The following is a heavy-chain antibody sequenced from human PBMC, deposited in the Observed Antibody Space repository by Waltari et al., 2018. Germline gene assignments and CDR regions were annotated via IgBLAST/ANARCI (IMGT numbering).Heavy chain of an antibody. CDR2: IIPILGIA. Sequence: QVQLVQSGAEVKKPGSSVKVSCKASGGTFSSYTISWVRQAPGQGLEGMGRIIPILGIANYAQKFQGRVTITADKSTSTAYMELSSLRSEDTAVYYCARSDTAMVNWFDPWGQGTLVTVSS. V-gene: IGHV1-69*02. CDR1: GGTFSSYT. J-gene: IGHJ5*02. CDR3: ARSDTAMVNWFDP. D-gene: IGHD5-18*01.